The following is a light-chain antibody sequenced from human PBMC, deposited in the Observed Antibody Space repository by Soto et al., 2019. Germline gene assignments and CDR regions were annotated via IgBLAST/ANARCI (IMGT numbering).Light chain of an antibody. CDR3: NPYVGNTNNVV. Sequence: QSALTQPPSASGSPGQSVTISCTGTGSDVGGNNYVSWYQQHPGKAPKLMIYEVNKRPSGVPDRFSGSKSGNTASLTVSGLQADDEADYYCNPYVGNTNNVVFGGGTKLTVL. J-gene: IGLJ2*01. CDR1: GSDVGGNNY. V-gene: IGLV2-8*01. CDR2: EVN.